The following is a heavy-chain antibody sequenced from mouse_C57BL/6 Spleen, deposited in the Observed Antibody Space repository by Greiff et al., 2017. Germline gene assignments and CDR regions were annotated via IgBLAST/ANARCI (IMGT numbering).Heavy chain of an antibody. CDR1: GYTFTDYE. CDR2: IDPETGGT. J-gene: IGHJ3*01. V-gene: IGHV1-15*01. CDR3: TRSYYYGSSFWCAY. Sequence: VQLQQSGVELVRPGASVTLSCKASGYTFTDYEMHWVKQTPVHGLEWIGAIDPETGGTAYNQKFKGKAILTADKSSSTAYMELRSLTSEDSAVYYCTRSYYYGSSFWCAYWGQGTLVTVSA. D-gene: IGHD1-1*01.